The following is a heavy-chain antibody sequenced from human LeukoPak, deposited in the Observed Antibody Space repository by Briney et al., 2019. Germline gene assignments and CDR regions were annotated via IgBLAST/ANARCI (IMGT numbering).Heavy chain of an antibody. CDR3: ARNMLGYNYHYMDV. D-gene: IGHD2-8*01. CDR1: GFTFGDYA. CDR2: ISSSSSYI. J-gene: IGHJ6*03. V-gene: IGHV3-21*01. Sequence: GGSLRLSCTASGFTFGDYAMSWVRQAPGKGLGWVSSISSSSSYIYYADSVKGRFTISRHNAKNSLYLQMNSLSAEDTALYYCARNMLGYNYHYMDVWGKGTTVTVSS.